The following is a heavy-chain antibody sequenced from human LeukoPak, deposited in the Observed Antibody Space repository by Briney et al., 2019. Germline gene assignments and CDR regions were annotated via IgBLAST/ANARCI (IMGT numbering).Heavy chain of an antibody. J-gene: IGHJ3*02. D-gene: IGHD3-3*01. CDR3: ATASPITIFGVVPAWAFDI. CDR2: FDPEDGET. Sequence: ASVKVSCKVSGYTLTELSMHWVRQAPGKGLEWMGGFDPEDGETIYAQKFQGRVTMTEDTSTDTAYMEPSSLRSEDTAVYYCATASPITIFGVVPAWAFDIWGQGTMVTVSS. V-gene: IGHV1-24*01. CDR1: GYTLTELS.